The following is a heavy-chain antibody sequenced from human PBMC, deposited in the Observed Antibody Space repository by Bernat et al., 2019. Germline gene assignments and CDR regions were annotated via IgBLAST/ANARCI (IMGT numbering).Heavy chain of an antibody. CDR2: IRNDGSYK. CDR1: GFTVSSHG. D-gene: IGHD2-15*01. V-gene: IGHV3-33*06. CDR3: AKWWGARVHALDI. Sequence: VQMVESGGGVVQPGGSLRLSCAASGFTVSSHGMYWVRQAPGKGLVWVAGIRNDGSYKYYADAVQGRFTISRDNSKNTLYLQMNSLRAEDTAVYYCAKWWGARVHALDIWGQGTMVTVSS. J-gene: IGHJ3*02.